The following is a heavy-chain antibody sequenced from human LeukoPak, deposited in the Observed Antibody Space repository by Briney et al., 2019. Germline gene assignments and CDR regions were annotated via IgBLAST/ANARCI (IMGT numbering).Heavy chain of an antibody. V-gene: IGHV1-18*01. CDR3: ARGPVLRYFDWLSKYNWFDP. J-gene: IGHJ5*02. CDR1: DYTFTSYG. D-gene: IGHD3-9*01. Sequence: ASVKVSCKASDYTFTSYGISWVRQAPGQGLEWMGWISAYNGNTNYAQKLQGRVTMTTDTSTSTAYMELRSLRSDDTAVYYCARGPVLRYFDWLSKYNWFDPWGQGTLVTVSS. CDR2: ISAYNGNT.